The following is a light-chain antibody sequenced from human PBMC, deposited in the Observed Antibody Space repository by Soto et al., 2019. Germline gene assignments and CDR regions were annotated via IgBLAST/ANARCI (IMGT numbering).Light chain of an antibody. V-gene: IGKV1-39*01. CDR3: LQSDSTPSS. J-gene: IGKJ2*01. CDR1: RSIGNY. Sequence: DIQMTQSPSSLSASVGDRVTITCRASRSIGNYLNWYQQKPESAPKLLIYLTSSLQSGVPSRFSGSVAGTDFNLTISSLQPEDFATYYCLQSDSTPSSFGQGTKLEIK. CDR2: LTS.